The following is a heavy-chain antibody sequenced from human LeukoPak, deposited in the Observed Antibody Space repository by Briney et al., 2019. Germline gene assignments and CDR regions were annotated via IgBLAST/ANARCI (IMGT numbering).Heavy chain of an antibody. CDR2: IYYSGST. Sequence: PSETLSLTCTVSGGSISSYYWSWIRQPPGKGLEWIGYIYYSGSTNYNPSLKSRVTISVDTSKNQFSLKLSSVTAADTAVYYCARDISDILTGYYYLDYWGQGTLVTVSS. CDR3: ARDISDILTGYYYLDY. J-gene: IGHJ4*02. V-gene: IGHV4-59*01. CDR1: GGSISSYY. D-gene: IGHD3-9*01.